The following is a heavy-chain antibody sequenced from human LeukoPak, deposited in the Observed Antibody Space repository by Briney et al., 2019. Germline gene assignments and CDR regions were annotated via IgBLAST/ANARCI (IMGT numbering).Heavy chain of an antibody. J-gene: IGHJ4*02. CDR3: ARAVAGTKYFDY. D-gene: IGHD6-19*01. CDR1: GFTFSDYY. CDR2: ISSSSSYT. Sequence: GGSLRLSCAASGFTFSDYYMSWIRQAPGKGLEWVSYISSSSSYTNYADSVKGRFTISRDNAKNSLYLQMNSLRAEDTAVYYCARAVAGTKYFDYWGQGTLVTVSS. V-gene: IGHV3-11*06.